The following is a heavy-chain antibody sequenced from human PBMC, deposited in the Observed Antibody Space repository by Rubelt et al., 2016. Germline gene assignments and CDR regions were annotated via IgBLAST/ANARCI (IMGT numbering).Heavy chain of an antibody. J-gene: IGHJ6*02. CDR1: GFTFSSYA. CDR2: ISYDGSNK. V-gene: IGHV3-30*04. CDR3: AKSGYSGYEGPYRYGMDV. D-gene: IGHD5-12*01. Sequence: QVQLVESGGGVVQPGRSLRLSCAASGFTFSSYAMHWVRQAPGKGLEWVAVISYDGSNKYYADSVKGRFTISRDNSKNTLYLQMNSLRAEDTAVYYCAKSGYSGYEGPYRYGMDVWGLGTTVTVSS.